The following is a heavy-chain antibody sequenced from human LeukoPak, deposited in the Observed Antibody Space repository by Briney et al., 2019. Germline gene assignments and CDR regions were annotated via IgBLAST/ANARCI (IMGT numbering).Heavy chain of an antibody. D-gene: IGHD4-23*01. V-gene: IGHV1-3*01. CDR1: GYTFTSFV. Sequence: ASVKVSCKTSGYTFTSFVIHWVRQAPGQRPEWMGRINPGNGNTKCSQKFQGRVTITTDTSASTAYMELSSLRSEDTAVYYCARPLRSTVITPFQYWGQGTLVTVSP. CDR2: INPGNGNT. CDR3: ARPLRSTVITPFQY. J-gene: IGHJ1*01.